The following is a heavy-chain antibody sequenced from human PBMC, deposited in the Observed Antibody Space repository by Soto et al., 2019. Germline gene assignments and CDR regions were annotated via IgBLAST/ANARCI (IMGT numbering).Heavy chain of an antibody. CDR1: GFTFSTYW. CDR2: IKTDGTYA. V-gene: IGHV3-74*01. Sequence: EVQLVESGGDLVQPGGSLRLSCAASGFTFSTYWMHWVRQAPGKGLLWVSRIKTDGTYATYADSVKGRCTISRDNAKNTVYLQMNSLRVEDAAVSYCAAGGSGYSANWGQGTLVTVSS. D-gene: IGHD3-3*01. J-gene: IGHJ4*02. CDR3: AAGGSGYSAN.